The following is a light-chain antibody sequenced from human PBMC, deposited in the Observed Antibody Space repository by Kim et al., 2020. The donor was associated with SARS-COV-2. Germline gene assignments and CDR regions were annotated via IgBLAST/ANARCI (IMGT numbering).Light chain of an antibody. V-gene: IGLV3-21*04. CDR1: NIGTKS. Sequence: SSELTQPPSVSVAPGQTARLTCGGNNIGTKSVHWYQQKPGQAPVVVIFYDSDRPSGIPERISGSNSGDTATLTINRVEAGDEADYYCQLWDDDSDHWVFG. J-gene: IGLJ3*02. CDR3: QLWDDDSDHWV. CDR2: YDS.